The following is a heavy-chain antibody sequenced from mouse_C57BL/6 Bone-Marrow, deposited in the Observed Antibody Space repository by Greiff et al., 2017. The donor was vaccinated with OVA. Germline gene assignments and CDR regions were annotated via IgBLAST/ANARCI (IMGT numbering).Heavy chain of an antibody. J-gene: IGHJ3*01. V-gene: IGHV14-4*01. D-gene: IGHD2-3*01. Sequence: VQLQQSGAELVRPGASVKLSCTASGFNIKDDYMHWVKQRPEQGLEWIGWIDPENGDTEYASKFQGKATITADTSSNTAYLQLSSLTSEDTAVYYCTLYDCYPWFAYWGQGTLVTVSA. CDR1: GFNIKDDY. CDR2: IDPENGDT. CDR3: TLYDCYPWFAY.